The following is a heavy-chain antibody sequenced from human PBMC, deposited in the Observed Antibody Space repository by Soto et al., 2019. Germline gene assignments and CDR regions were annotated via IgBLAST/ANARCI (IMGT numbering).Heavy chain of an antibody. CDR2: INAGNGNT. CDR3: ARDIVATTWGGDYYYYMDV. D-gene: IGHD5-12*01. J-gene: IGHJ6*03. V-gene: IGHV1-3*01. Sequence: ASVKVSCKASGYTFTSYAMHWVRQAPGQRLEWMGWINAGNGNTKYSQKLQGRVTITRDTSASTAYMELSSLRSEDTAVYYCARDIVATTWGGDYYYYMDVWGKGTTVTVSS. CDR1: GYTFTSYA.